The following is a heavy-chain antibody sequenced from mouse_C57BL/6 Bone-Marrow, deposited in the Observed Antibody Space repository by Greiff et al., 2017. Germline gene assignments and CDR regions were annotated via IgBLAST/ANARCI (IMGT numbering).Heavy chain of an antibody. D-gene: IGHD4-1*01. CDR2: INPNNGVT. CDR3: ARRKANWDGFDY. J-gene: IGHJ2*01. V-gene: IGHV1-22*01. Sequence: DVQLQESGPELVKPGASVKMSCKASGYTFTDYNMHWVKQSHGKSLEWIGYINPNNGVTSYNQKFKGKTTLTVNKSSSTAYMELRSLTSEDSAVDYCARRKANWDGFDYWGQGTTLTVSS. CDR1: GYTFTDYN.